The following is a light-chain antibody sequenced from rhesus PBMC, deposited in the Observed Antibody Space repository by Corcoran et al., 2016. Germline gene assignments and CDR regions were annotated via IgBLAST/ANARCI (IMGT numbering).Light chain of an antibody. V-gene: IGKV3-42*01. CDR1: QSVSSS. CDR2: GAS. Sequence: EIVMTQSPATLSLSPGERATLSCRASQSVSSSLAWYQQKPGQAPRLLIDGASSRATGIPDRFSGSGAGTEFTLTISSLEPEDVGVYYCQKFNDWPYSFGQGTKVDIK. CDR3: QKFNDWPYS. J-gene: IGKJ2*01.